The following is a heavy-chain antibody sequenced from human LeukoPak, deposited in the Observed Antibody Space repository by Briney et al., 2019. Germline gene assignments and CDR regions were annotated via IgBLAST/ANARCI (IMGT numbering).Heavy chain of an antibody. CDR1: GFTFSSHA. CDR2: ISSNGGST. D-gene: IGHD6-19*01. J-gene: IGHJ4*02. V-gene: IGHV3-64D*06. CDR3: VKGSSGWFIYFDY. Sequence: GGSLRLSCSASGFTFSSHAMHWVRQAPGKGLEYVSAISSNGGSTYYADSVKGRFAISRDNSKNTLYLQMSSLRAEDTAVYYCVKGSSGWFIYFDYWGQGTLVTASS.